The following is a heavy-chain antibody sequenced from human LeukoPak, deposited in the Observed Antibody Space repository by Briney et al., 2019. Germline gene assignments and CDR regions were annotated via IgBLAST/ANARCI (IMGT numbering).Heavy chain of an antibody. CDR1: GFTFSSYA. CDR2: ISYDGNNK. V-gene: IGHV3-30-3*01. Sequence: GGSLRLSCAASGFTFSSYAMHWVRQAPGKGLEWEAVISYDGNNKYYADSVKGRFTISRDNSKNTLYLQMNSLRAEDTAMYYCARDWNESFDYWGQGTLVTVSS. CDR3: ARDWNESFDY. D-gene: IGHD1-1*01. J-gene: IGHJ4*02.